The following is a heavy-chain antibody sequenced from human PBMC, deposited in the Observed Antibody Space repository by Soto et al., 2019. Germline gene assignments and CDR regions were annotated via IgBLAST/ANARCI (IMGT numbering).Heavy chain of an antibody. CDR2: ISAYNGNT. J-gene: IGHJ3*02. Sequence: AASVKVSCKASGYTFTSYGISWVRQAPGQGLEWMGWISAYNGNTNYAQKLQGRVTMTTDTSTSTAYMELRSLRSDDTAVYYCARALYYYDSSGHHEAFDIWGQGTMVTVSS. D-gene: IGHD3-22*01. CDR1: GYTFTSYG. CDR3: ARALYYYDSSGHHEAFDI. V-gene: IGHV1-18*04.